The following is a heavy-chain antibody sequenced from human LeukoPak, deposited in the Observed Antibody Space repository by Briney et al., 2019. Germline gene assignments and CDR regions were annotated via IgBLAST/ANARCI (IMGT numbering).Heavy chain of an antibody. CDR3: ASRGGRYCSSTSCYDFDY. D-gene: IGHD2-2*01. CDR2: ISSSGSAI. Sequence: PGRSLRLSCAAPGFTFGSYEMNWVRQAPGKGLDWVSYISSSGSAIYYADSVKGRFTISRDNAKNSLYLQMNSLRAEDTAVYYCASRGGRYCSSTSCYDFDYWGQGTLVTVSS. J-gene: IGHJ4*02. CDR1: GFTFGSYE. V-gene: IGHV3-48*03.